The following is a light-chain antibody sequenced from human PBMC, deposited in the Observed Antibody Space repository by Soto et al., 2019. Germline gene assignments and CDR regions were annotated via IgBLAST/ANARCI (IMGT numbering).Light chain of an antibody. Sequence: QYAMKQPGSVSWSPGHSITIACTGTSSDVGGYNYVSWYQQHPGKAPKLMIYEVSNRPSGVSNRFSGSKSGNTASLTISGLQAEDEADYYCSSYTSSSNHYVFGTGTKVTXL. CDR1: SSDVGGYNY. J-gene: IGLJ1*01. V-gene: IGLV2-14*01. CDR3: SSYTSSSNHYV. CDR2: EVS.